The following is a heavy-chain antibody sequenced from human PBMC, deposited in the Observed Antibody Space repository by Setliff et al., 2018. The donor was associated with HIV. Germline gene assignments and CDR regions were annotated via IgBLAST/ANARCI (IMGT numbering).Heavy chain of an antibody. CDR2: INPNSGDT. Sequence: GASVKVSCKTSGYTFTSYHLHWLRQAPGQGLEWMGWINPNSGDTRYAQRLQGRVTLTRDTSSSTVYVELSSLRSDDTAVYYCARDSDNFWSGYYAAFDYWGQGTLVTVSS. J-gene: IGHJ4*02. CDR3: ARDSDNFWSGYYAAFDY. V-gene: IGHV1-2*02. D-gene: IGHD3-3*01. CDR1: GYTFTSYH.